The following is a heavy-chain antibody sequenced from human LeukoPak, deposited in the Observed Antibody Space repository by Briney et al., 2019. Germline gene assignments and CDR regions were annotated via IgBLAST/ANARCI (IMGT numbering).Heavy chain of an antibody. D-gene: IGHD1-1*01. CDR3: ARGGFLDPFDP. CDR1: GGSISTYY. J-gene: IGHJ5*02. Sequence: PETLSLTCTVSGGSISTYYWNWIRQPPGKGLEWIGYIHYSGSTKYNPSLKSRVIISVDTSKNQFSLKLRSVTAADTAVYYCARGGFLDPFDPWGQGTLVTVSS. CDR2: IHYSGST. V-gene: IGHV4-59*01.